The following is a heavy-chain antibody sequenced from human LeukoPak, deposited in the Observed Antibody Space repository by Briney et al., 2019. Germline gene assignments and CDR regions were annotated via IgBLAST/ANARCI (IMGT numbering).Heavy chain of an antibody. CDR2: ISNNGGIT. J-gene: IGHJ5*02. CDR3: VKDGTDYGENGWFVP. CDR1: GFTFSRYA. Sequence: GGSLRLSCSASGFTFSRYAMHWVRQAPGKGLEHVSVISNNGGITYYAESVKGRFTISRDNSKNTLYLQMSSLGPEDTAVYYCVKDGTDYGENGWFVPWGQGTLVTVSS. D-gene: IGHD4-17*01. V-gene: IGHV3-64D*09.